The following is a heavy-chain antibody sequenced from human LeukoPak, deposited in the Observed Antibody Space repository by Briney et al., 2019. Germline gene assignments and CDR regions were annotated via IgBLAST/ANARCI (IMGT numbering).Heavy chain of an antibody. CDR2: INPSGGST. D-gene: IGHD3-3*01. J-gene: IGHJ4*02. CDR1: GYTFTSYH. CDR3: ARASVYDFWSGYSVGTYFDY. V-gene: IGHV1-46*01. Sequence: GASVKVSCKASGYTFTSYHMHWVRQAPGQGLEWMGIINPSGGSTSYAQKFQGRVTMTRNTSTSTVYMELSSLRSEDTAVYYCARASVYDFWSGYSVGTYFDYWGQGTLVTVSS.